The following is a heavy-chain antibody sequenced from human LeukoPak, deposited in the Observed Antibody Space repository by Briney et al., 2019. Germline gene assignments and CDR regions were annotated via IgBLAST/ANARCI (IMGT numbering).Heavy chain of an antibody. CDR1: GVSISSYH. J-gene: IGHJ4*02. D-gene: IGHD6-6*01. Sequence: SETLSLTCTVSGVSISSYHWTWIRQPPGEGLEWIGHIYNSGSTNYNPSLRGRVTISLDTSKNQVSLKLSSVTAADTAMYYCARRSMYSSSSAFNLWGQGTLVTVSS. V-gene: IGHV4-59*01. CDR3: ARRSMYSSSSAFNL. CDR2: IYNSGST.